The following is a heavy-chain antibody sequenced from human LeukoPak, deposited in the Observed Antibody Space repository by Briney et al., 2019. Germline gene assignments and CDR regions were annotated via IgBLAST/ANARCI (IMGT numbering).Heavy chain of an antibody. J-gene: IGHJ5*02. CDR1: GGTFSSYA. V-gene: IGHV1-69*05. D-gene: IGHD2-2*02. CDR2: IIPIFGTA. Sequence: SVKVSCKASGGTFSSYAISWVRQAPGQGLEWMGGIIPIFGTANYAQKFQGRVTMTTDTSTSTAYMELRSLRSDDTAVYYCARARKIVVVPAAIVGWFDPWGQGTLVTVSS. CDR3: ARARKIVVVPAAIVGWFDP.